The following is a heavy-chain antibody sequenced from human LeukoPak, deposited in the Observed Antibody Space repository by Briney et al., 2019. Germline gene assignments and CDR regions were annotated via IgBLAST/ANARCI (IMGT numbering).Heavy chain of an antibody. V-gene: IGHV3-66*01. CDR1: GFTVSSHY. D-gene: IGHD4-23*01. Sequence: GGSLRLSCAASGFTVSSHYMSWVRQAPGKGLEWVSLIYSGGSTEYADSVKGRFTISRDISKNTVHLQMISLSAEYAAVYYCARVPVLGTRENLQHWGQGTMVTVSS. CDR3: ARVPVLGTRENLQH. J-gene: IGHJ1*01. CDR2: IYSGGST.